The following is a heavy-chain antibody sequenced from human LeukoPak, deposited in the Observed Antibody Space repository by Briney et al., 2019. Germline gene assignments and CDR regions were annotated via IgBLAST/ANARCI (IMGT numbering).Heavy chain of an antibody. CDR3: ARSLRYDILTGYDYYYGMDV. CDR2: IYPGDSDT. V-gene: IGHV5-51*01. CDR1: GYSFTIYC. J-gene: IGHJ6*04. Sequence: ESLKIPCKGSGYSFTIYCIGCVPQIPGKGLEWMAIIYPGDSDTIYSPSIQGQVIISADKSISTAYVQWRSLKPSDTAMYYCARSLRYDILTGYDYYYGMDVWGNGTTVTVSS. D-gene: IGHD3-9*01.